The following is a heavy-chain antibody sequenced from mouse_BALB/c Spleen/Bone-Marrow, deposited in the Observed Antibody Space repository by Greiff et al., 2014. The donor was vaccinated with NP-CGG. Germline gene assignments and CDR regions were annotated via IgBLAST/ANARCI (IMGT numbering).Heavy chain of an antibody. CDR3: ARPPYYYGSRPYWYFDV. CDR1: GYTFTDYC. V-gene: IGHV1-84*02. J-gene: IGHJ1*01. Sequence: VQLVESGPELVKPGASVKISCKASGYTFTDYCINWVKQKPGQGLEWIGWIYPGSGNTQYNEKFKGKATLTVDTSSNTAYMQLSSLISEGTAVYFCARPPYYYGSRPYWYFDVWGAGTTVTVSS. CDR2: IYPGSGNT. D-gene: IGHD1-1*01.